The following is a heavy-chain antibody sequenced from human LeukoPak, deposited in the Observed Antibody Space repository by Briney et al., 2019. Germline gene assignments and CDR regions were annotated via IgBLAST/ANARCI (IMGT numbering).Heavy chain of an antibody. J-gene: IGHJ4*02. V-gene: IGHV1-2*06. CDR3: ARVGSRDGYNYYGY. D-gene: IGHD5-24*01. CDR2: IKPNSGGT. Sequence: GASVKVSCKASGYTFTGYYMHWVRQAPGQGLEWMGRIKPNSGGTNYAQKFQGRVTMTRDTSISTAYMELSRLRSDDTAVYYCARVGSRDGYNYYGYWGQGTLVTVSS. CDR1: GYTFTGYY.